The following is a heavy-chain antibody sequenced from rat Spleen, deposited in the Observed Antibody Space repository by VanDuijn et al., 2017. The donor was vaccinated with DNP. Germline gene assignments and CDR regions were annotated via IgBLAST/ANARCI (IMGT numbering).Heavy chain of an antibody. V-gene: IGHV5-22*01. J-gene: IGHJ2*01. CDR2: ISYEGSST. CDR1: GFTFSDYY. D-gene: IGHD1-11*01. CDR3: ARGPNYGGYADYFDY. Sequence: EVQLVESGGGLVQPGRSLKLSCAASGFTFSDYYMAWVRQAPKKGLEWVASISYEGSSTYYGDSVKGRFTISRNNAKSTLYLQMSKLGSEDTAIYYCARGPNYGGYADYFDYWGPGVMVTVSS.